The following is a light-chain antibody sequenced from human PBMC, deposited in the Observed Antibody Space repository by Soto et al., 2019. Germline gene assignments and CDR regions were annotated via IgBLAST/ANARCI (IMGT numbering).Light chain of an antibody. CDR1: SSDVGGYNY. Sequence: QSALTQPASVSGSPGQSITISCTGTSSDVGGYNYVSWYQQHPGKAXXLXIYEXXNRPSGXSXRFXGXXXXXXXXXTISGLQAEDEADYYCSSYTSSSTPVFGGGTKLTVL. CDR2: EXX. V-gene: IGLV2-14*01. J-gene: IGLJ2*01. CDR3: SSYTSSSTPV.